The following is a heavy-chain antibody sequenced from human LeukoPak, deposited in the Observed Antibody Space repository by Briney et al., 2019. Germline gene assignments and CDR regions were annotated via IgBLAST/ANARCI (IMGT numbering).Heavy chain of an antibody. V-gene: IGHV3-23*01. Sequence: GGSLRFSCAAMGSTFGRYAMTGVGQAPGKGREWVGSMSGIGGGTYYANSVKGRFTMSREDSKSTRYLQMISLRAADTAVYYLARVRYGELDVWVQASTVSDSS. CDR3: ARVRYGELDV. CDR1: GSTFGRYA. CDR2: MSGIGGGT. J-gene: IGHJ6*02. D-gene: IGHD4-17*01.